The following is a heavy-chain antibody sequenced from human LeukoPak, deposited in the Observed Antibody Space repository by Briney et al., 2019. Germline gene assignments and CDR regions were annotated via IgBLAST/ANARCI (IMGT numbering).Heavy chain of an antibody. CDR3: AKDSGNSDLYYFDY. CDR2: ISGSGDST. D-gene: IGHD2-21*01. V-gene: IGHV3-23*01. J-gene: IGHJ4*02. Sequence: GGSLRLSCAASGFTFSIYWMSWVRQAPGKGLEWVSLISGSGDSTDYADSVKGRFTISRDNSKNTLYLQMNSLRAEDTAVYYCAKDSGNSDLYYFDYWGQGALVTVSS. CDR1: GFTFSIYW.